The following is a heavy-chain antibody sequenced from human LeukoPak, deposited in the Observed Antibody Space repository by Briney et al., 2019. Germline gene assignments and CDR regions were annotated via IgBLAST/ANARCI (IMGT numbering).Heavy chain of an antibody. CDR2: IIRSIDGGTT. CDR3: TTRYRIVVVNEDY. Sequence: KPGGSLRLSCAASGFSFSNAWMSWVRQAPGKGLEWVGRIIRSIDGGTTAYTSSVKGRFSISRDDSKNTVYLQMNSLKTEDTAVYYCTTRYRIVVVNEDYWGQGTLVTVSS. V-gene: IGHV3-15*01. J-gene: IGHJ4*02. D-gene: IGHD3-22*01. CDR1: GFSFSNAW.